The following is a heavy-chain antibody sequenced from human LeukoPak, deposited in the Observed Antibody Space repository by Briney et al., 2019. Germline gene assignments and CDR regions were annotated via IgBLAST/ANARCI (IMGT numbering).Heavy chain of an antibody. CDR2: ISWDGVGK. CDR3: AKSGSGSYKAYYFDY. Sequence: GGSLRLSCAASGFTFDDYAMHWVRQAPGKGLEWVSGISWDGVGKGYADSVKGRFTISRDNAKNSLYLQINSLRAEDTALYYCAKSGSGSYKAYYFDYWGQGTLVTVSS. V-gene: IGHV3-9*01. J-gene: IGHJ4*02. D-gene: IGHD3-10*01. CDR1: GFTFDDYA.